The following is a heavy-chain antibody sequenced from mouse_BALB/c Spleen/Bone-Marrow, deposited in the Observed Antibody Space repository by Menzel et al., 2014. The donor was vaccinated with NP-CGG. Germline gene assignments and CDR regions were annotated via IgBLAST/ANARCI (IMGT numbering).Heavy chain of an antibody. CDR1: GYTFSSYW. D-gene: IGHD3-1*01. V-gene: IGHV1-9*01. CDR3: ARELGLRFAY. CDR2: ILPGSGNT. Sequence: QVQLKQSGAELMKPGASVKISCKATGYTFSSYWIGWLKQRPGHGLEWIGEILPGSGNTNYNEKFKGRVTFTADSSSNTAYMQLSSLTSEDSAVYYCARELGLRFAYWGQGTLVTVSA. J-gene: IGHJ3*01.